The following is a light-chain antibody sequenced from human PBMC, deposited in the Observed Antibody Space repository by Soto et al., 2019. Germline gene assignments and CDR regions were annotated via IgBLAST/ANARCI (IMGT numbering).Light chain of an antibody. CDR1: SSDVGGYNY. J-gene: IGLJ1*01. CDR2: EIS. Sequence: QSALTQPASVSGSPGQSITISCNGASSDVGGYNYVSWYQQHPGKAPKLMIYEISNRPSGVSNRFSGSKSGNTASLTISGLQAEDEAAYYCSSYTTSSTLDVFGTGTKLTVL. CDR3: SSYTTSSTLDV. V-gene: IGLV2-14*01.